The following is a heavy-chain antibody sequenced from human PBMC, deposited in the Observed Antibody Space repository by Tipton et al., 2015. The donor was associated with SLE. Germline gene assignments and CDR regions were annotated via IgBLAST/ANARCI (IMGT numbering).Heavy chain of an antibody. D-gene: IGHD6-19*01. CDR1: GGSFSGYY. V-gene: IGHV4-34*01. Sequence: TLSLTCAVYGGSFSGYYWSWIRQPPGKGLEWIGSIYYSGSTYYNPSLKSRVTIFVDTSKNQFSLRLSSVTAADTAVYYCARPHSSGWSDFDYWGQGTLVTVSS. CDR3: ARPHSSGWSDFDY. CDR2: IYYSGST. J-gene: IGHJ4*02.